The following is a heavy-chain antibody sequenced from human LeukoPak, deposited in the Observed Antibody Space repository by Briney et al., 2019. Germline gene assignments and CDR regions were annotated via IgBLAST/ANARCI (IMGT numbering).Heavy chain of an antibody. CDR2: INHSGRT. J-gene: IGHJ6*03. Sequence: PSETLSLTCAVYGGSFSDYFWSWIRQPPGKGLEWIAEINHSGRTNYNPSLKSRVTISLDTSKNQFSLKLSSVTAADTAVYYCARGRRHFGYYYYYMDVRGKGTTVTVSS. V-gene: IGHV4-34*01. CDR1: GGSFSDYF. CDR3: ARGRRHFGYYYYYMDV. D-gene: IGHD2/OR15-2a*01.